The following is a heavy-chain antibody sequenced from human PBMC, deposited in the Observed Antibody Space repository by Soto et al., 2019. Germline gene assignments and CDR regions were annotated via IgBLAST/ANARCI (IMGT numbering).Heavy chain of an antibody. Sequence: QVQLVESGGALVKPGESLRLPCAASGFTFSDYNMGWIRQAPGKGLERISYISYSASTVYYADSVKGRFTISRDNAQNSLFLQMNSLRAEDTAVYYCARDSRRGHVWGQGTTVTVSS. CDR1: GFTFSDYN. D-gene: IGHD3-10*01. J-gene: IGHJ6*02. CDR2: ISYSASTV. CDR3: ARDSRRGHV. V-gene: IGHV3-11*01.